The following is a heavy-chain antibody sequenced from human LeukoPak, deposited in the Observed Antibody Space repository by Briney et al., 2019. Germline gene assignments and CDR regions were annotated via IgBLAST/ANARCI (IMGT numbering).Heavy chain of an antibody. CDR1: GFTFSSYG. V-gene: IGHV3-33*01. CDR3: ARDVGHYFDY. CDR2: IWYDGSNK. J-gene: IGHJ4*02. Sequence: PGGSLRLSCAASGFTFSSYGMHWVRQAPGKVLEWVAVIWYDGSNKYYADSVKGRFTISRDNSKNTLYLQMNSLRAEDTAVYYCARDVGHYFDYWGQGTLVTVSS. D-gene: IGHD1-26*01.